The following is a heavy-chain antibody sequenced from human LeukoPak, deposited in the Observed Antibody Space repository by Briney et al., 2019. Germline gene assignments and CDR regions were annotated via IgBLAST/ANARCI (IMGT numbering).Heavy chain of an antibody. Sequence: ASVKVSRKASGYTFTGYYMHWVPQAPGQGREWMGWINPNSGGTNYAQKLQGRVTMTRDTSISTAYMELSTLRSEDTPVFICARGGTTVVGGVIPWWGQGTLVTVS. CDR3: ARGGTTVVGGVIPW. CDR2: INPNSGGT. D-gene: IGHD3-10*01. V-gene: IGHV1-2*02. CDR1: GYTFTGYY. J-gene: IGHJ4*02.